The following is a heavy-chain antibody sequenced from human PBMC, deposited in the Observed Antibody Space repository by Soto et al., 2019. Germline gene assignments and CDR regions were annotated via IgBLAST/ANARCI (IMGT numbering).Heavy chain of an antibody. V-gene: IGHV1-69*06. CDR2: ITPFVDTS. CDR1: GGTFSKYS. D-gene: IGHD2-21*01. CDR3: ASTSFCNGSGCYSRHYYGMDV. J-gene: IGHJ6*02. Sequence: QVRLVQSGAEVKKPGSSVKVSCKVSGGTFSKYSLSWVRQTPGQGLEWMGGITPFVDTSNYAQRFLGRVTITADKSTNTAFLEVMGLKPEDTALYFCASTSFCNGSGCYSRHYYGMDVWGQGTTVTVSS.